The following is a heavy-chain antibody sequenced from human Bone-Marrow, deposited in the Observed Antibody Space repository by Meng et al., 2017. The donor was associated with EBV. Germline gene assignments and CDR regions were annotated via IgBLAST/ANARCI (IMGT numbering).Heavy chain of an antibody. V-gene: IGHV3-30*03. CDR3: ARGDHGQLGFDY. Sequence: QVQLVVSGGGGVQPGRSRGSSCAASGFTFSSYGMHWVRQAPGKGLEWVAVISYDGSNKYYADSVKGRFTISRDNSKNTLYLQMNSLRAEDTAVYYCARGDHGQLGFDYWGQGHLVTV. CDR1: GFTFSSYG. D-gene: IGHD5-18*01. CDR2: ISYDGSNK. J-gene: IGHJ4*02.